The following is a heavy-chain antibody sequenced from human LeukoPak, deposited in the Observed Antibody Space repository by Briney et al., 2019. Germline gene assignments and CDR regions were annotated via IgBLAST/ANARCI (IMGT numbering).Heavy chain of an antibody. CDR1: GFTFSTYW. Sequence: GGSLRLSCAASGFTFSTYWMHWVRQAPGTGLVWVSRIKSDGSNSNYADCVKGRFTISRDNANNTLYLQMNSLRAEDTAVYHCVRVGGSSSIGGDCWGQGTLVTVSS. V-gene: IGHV3-74*01. CDR3: VRVGGSSSIGGDC. CDR2: IKSDGSNS. J-gene: IGHJ4*02. D-gene: IGHD3-10*01.